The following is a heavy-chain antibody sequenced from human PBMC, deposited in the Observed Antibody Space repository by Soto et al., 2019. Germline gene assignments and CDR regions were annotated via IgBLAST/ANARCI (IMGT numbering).Heavy chain of an antibody. V-gene: IGHV3-30*18. Sequence: ESGGGVVQPGRSLRLSCAASGFTFSSYGMHWVRQAPGKGLEWVAVISYDGSNKYYADSVKGRFTISRDNSKNTLYLQMNSLRAEDTAVYYCAKDRHTLLYYFDYWGQGTLVTVSS. CDR2: ISYDGSNK. CDR3: AKDRHTLLYYFDY. J-gene: IGHJ4*02. CDR1: GFTFSSYG.